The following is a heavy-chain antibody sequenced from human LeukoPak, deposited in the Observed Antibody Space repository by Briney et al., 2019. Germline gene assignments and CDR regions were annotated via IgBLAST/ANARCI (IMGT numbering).Heavy chain of an antibody. CDR3: ASSSADSQRLYYYGMDV. J-gene: IGHJ6*02. V-gene: IGHV3-66*01. CDR1: GFTVSSNY. CDR2: IYSGGST. Sequence: GGSLRLSCAASGFTVSSNYMSWFRQAPGKGLEWVSVIYSGGSTYYADSVKGRFTISRDNSKNTLYLQMNCLRAEDTAVYYCASSSADSQRLYYYGMDVWGQGTTVTVSS. D-gene: IGHD2-2*01.